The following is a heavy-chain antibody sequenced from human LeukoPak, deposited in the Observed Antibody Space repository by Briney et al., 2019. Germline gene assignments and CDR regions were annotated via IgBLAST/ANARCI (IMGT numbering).Heavy chain of an antibody. CDR1: GGSFSGYY. J-gene: IGHJ1*01. V-gene: IGHV4-34*01. CDR2: INHSGST. D-gene: IGHD3-10*01. CDR3: ARTITMVRGVIYRH. Sequence: SETLSLTCAVYGGSFSGYYWSWIRQPPGKGPEWIGEINHSGSTNYNPSLKSRVTISVDTSKNQFSLKLSSVTAADTAVYYCARTITMVRGVIYRHWGQGTLVTVSS.